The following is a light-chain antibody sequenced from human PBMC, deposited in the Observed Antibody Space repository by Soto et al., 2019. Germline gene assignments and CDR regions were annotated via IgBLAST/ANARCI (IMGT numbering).Light chain of an antibody. Sequence: QSALTQPASVSGSPGQSITISCTGTSSDVGGYNYVSWYQQHPGKAPKLMIHEVSNRPLGVSYRFSGSKSSNTASLTISGLQAEDEADYYCSSYTSNSPWVFGGGTKLTVL. CDR3: SSYTSNSPWV. J-gene: IGLJ3*02. CDR2: EVS. CDR1: SSDVGGYNY. V-gene: IGLV2-14*01.